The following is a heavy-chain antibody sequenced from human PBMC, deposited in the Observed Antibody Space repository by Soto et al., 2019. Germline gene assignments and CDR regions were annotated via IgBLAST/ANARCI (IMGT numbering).Heavy chain of an antibody. J-gene: IGHJ6*02. CDR3: ARLSERVRAQQDYYYYYGMDV. CDR1: GGTFSSYA. V-gene: IGHV1-69*13. D-gene: IGHD6-13*01. Sequence: SVKVSCKASGGTFSSYAISWVRQAPGQGLEWMGGIIPIFGTANYAQKFQGRVTITADESTSTAYMELSSLRSEGTAVYYCARLSERVRAQQDYYYYYGMDVWGQGTTVTVSS. CDR2: IIPIFGTA.